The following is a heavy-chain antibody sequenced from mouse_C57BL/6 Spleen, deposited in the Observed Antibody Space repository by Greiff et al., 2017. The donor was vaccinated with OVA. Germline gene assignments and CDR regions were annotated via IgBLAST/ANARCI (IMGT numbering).Heavy chain of an antibody. D-gene: IGHD2-14*01. Sequence: DVHLVESGGGLVKPGGSLKLSCAASGFTFSDYGMHWVRQAPEKGLEWVAYISSGSSTIYYADTVKGRFTISRDNAKNTLFLQMTSLRSEDTAMYYCASGRYGPSFDYWGQGTTLTVSS. J-gene: IGHJ2*01. CDR3: ASGRYGPSFDY. V-gene: IGHV5-17*01. CDR2: ISSGSSTI. CDR1: GFTFSDYG.